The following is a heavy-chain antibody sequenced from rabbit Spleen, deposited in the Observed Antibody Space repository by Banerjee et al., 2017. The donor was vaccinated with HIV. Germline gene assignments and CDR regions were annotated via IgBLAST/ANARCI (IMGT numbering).Heavy chain of an antibody. Sequence: QEQLVESGGGLVKPGASLTLTCEASGFPFSEKAVMCWVRQAPGKGLTWIACIYAGNSGDTYYASWVKGRFTISKTSSTTVTLQMTSLTVADTATYFCARDAGSGDYIDGYFNLWGPGTLVTVS. CDR1: GFPFSEKAV. J-gene: IGHJ4*01. V-gene: IGHV1S45*01. CDR2: IYAGNSGDT. D-gene: IGHD8-1*01. CDR3: ARDAGSGDYIDGYFNL.